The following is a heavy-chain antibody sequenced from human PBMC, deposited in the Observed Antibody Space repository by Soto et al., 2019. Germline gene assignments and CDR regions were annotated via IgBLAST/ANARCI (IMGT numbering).Heavy chain of an antibody. V-gene: IGHV4-4*02. Sequence: SETLSLTCVVSSDSITSNNWWSWVRQPPGKGLEWIGEIYHTGSTHYNPSLKSRVTISVDKSKNQFSLKLSSVTAADTAVYYCARFTDFGSGTYGFDYWGQGTLVTVSS. J-gene: IGHJ4*02. CDR1: SDSITSNNW. CDR3: ARFTDFGSGTYGFDY. CDR2: IYHTGST. D-gene: IGHD3-10*01.